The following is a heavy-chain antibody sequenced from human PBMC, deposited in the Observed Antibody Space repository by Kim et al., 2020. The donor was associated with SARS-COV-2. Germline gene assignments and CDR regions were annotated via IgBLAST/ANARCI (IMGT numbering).Heavy chain of an antibody. Sequence: SETLSLTCTVSGGSISSYYWSWIRQPPGKGLEWIGYIYYSGSTNYNPSLKSRVTISVDTSKNQFSLKLSSVTAADTAVYYCARHRGSGDTRFDYWGQGTLGTVSS. CDR2: IYYSGST. CDR3: ARHRGSGDTRFDY. J-gene: IGHJ4*02. CDR1: GGSISSYY. V-gene: IGHV4-59*08. D-gene: IGHD1-26*01.